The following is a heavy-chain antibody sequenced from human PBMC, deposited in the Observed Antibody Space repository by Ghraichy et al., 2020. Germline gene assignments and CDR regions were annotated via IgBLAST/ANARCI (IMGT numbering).Heavy chain of an antibody. CDR3: ARTPARAYCSGGSCYPYYYYAMDV. CDR1: GGSISSKY. J-gene: IGHJ6*02. Sequence: SQTLSLTCTVSGGSISSKYWSWIRQPPGKGLEWIGYIYYSGSTNYNPSLKSRVTISVDTSKNQFSLKLSSVTAADTAVYYCARTPARAYCSGGSCYPYYYYAMDVWGQGTTVTVSS. V-gene: IGHV4-59*01. CDR2: IYYSGST. D-gene: IGHD2-15*01.